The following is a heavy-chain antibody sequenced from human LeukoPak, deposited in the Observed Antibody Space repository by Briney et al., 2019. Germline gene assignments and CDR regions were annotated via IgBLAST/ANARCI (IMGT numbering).Heavy chain of an antibody. CDR1: GYTFTSYY. V-gene: IGHV1-46*01. D-gene: IGHD3-22*01. CDR3: ARDYGPSYYYDSSGYLGY. CDR2: INPSGGST. Sequence: GASVKVSCKASGYTFTSYYMHWVRQAPGQGLEWMGIINPSGGSTIYAQKFQGRVTMTRGTSTSTVYMELSSLRSEDTAVYYCARDYGPSYYYDSSGYLGYWGQGTLVTVSS. J-gene: IGHJ4*02.